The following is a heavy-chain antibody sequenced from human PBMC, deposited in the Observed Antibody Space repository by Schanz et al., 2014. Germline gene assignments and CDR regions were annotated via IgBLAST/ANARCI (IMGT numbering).Heavy chain of an antibody. J-gene: IGHJ6*02. CDR3: ARGGRTTYNYYYGMDV. V-gene: IGHV4-30-4*07. CDR1: GGSISSGGYS. CDR2: IYYSGST. D-gene: IGHD1-1*01. Sequence: QVQLQESGPGLVKPSQTLSLTCAVSGGSISSGGYSWNWIRQPPGKGLEWIVYIYYSGSTSYNPSPKSRVTITVDASKNNFPLKLSSMPAADTAVYYCARGGRTTYNYYYGMDVWGQGTTVTVSS.